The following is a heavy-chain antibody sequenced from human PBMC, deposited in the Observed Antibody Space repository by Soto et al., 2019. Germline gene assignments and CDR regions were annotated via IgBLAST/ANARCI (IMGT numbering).Heavy chain of an antibody. Sequence: SVKVSCKASGFTFSTSAVQWVRQARGQRPEWMGWIAGGSGNTNYAQNSQERVIITRDMSTSTVYMELSSLRSDDTAVYFCAARRSGLYAMDVWGQGTTVTVSS. CDR2: IAGGSGNT. V-gene: IGHV1-58*01. CDR1: GFTFSTSA. J-gene: IGHJ6*02. D-gene: IGHD1-26*01. CDR3: AARRSGLYAMDV.